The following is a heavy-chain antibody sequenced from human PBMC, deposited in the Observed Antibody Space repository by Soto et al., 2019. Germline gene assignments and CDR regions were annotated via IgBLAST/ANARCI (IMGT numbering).Heavy chain of an antibody. CDR2: IISYNGNT. D-gene: IGHD6-13*01. V-gene: IGHV1-18*01. Sequence: QVKLVQSGAEVKKPGASVKVSCKASGYTFTNYSFIWVRQAPGQGIEWMGWIISYNGNTNYPQKLPGRVTMATDTSTRTAYMVLSSLGSDDTAVYYCVMDLSAAGPFDCWGQGTLVTVSS. J-gene: IGHJ4*02. CDR3: VMDLSAAGPFDC. CDR1: GYTFTNYS.